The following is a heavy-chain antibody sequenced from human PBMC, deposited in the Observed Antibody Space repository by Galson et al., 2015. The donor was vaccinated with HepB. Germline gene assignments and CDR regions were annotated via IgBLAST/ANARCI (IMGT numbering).Heavy chain of an antibody. CDR2: IYYSGST. J-gene: IGHJ6*03. Sequence: ETLSLTCTVSGGSISSYYWSWIRQPPGKGLEWIGYIYYSGSTNYNPSLKSRVTISVDTSKNQFSLKLSSVTAADTAVYYCARSQSGGYYYYYYYMDVWGKGTTVTVSS. V-gene: IGHV4-59*01. CDR3: ARSQSGGYYYYYYYMDV. CDR1: GGSISSYY. D-gene: IGHD3-10*01.